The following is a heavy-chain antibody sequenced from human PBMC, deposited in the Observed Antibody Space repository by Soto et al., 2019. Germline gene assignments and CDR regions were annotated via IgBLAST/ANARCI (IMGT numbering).Heavy chain of an antibody. Sequence: GSLRLSCAASGXTFSSYCMHWVRQAPGKGLEWVAVISYDGSNKYYADSVKGRFTISRDNSKNTLYMQMNSMRAEDTAVYYCAKDGLQGWFDPWGQGNMVTGSS. CDR1: GXTFSSYC. D-gene: IGHD4-4*01. CDR3: AKDGLQGWFDP. V-gene: IGHV3-30*18. CDR2: ISYDGSNK. J-gene: IGHJ5*02.